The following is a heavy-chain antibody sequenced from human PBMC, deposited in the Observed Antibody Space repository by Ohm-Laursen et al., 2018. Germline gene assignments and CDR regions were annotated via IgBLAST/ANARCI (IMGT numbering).Heavy chain of an antibody. CDR1: GFSTTSYE. CDR2: ISSSGSTI. Sequence: SLRLSCAASGFSTTSYEMNWVRQAPGKGLEWVSYISSSGSTIYYADSVKGRFTISRDNAKNSLYLQMNSLRAEDTALYYCAKALTDYYDSSGYFNYWGQGTLVTVSS. D-gene: IGHD3-22*01. CDR3: AKALTDYYDSSGYFNY. V-gene: IGHV3-48*03. J-gene: IGHJ4*02.